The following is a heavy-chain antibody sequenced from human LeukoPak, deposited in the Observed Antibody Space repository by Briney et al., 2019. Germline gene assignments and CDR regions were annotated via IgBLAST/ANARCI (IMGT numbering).Heavy chain of an antibody. CDR3: ARDSSSWLHVDY. D-gene: IGHD6-13*01. V-gene: IGHV3-66*01. CDR1: GFTVSSNY. J-gene: IGHJ4*02. CDR2: IYSGGST. Sequence: GGSLRLSCAASGFTVSSNYMSWVRQAPGKGLEWVSVIYSGGSTYYADSVKGRFTISRDNSKNTLYLQMNSLRAEDTAVYYCARDSSSWLHVDYWGQGTLVTVSS.